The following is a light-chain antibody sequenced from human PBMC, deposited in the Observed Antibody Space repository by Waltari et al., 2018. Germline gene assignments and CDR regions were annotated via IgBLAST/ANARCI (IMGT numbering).Light chain of an antibody. V-gene: IGKV2-30*02. Sequence: DVVMTQSPLSLPVTLGQPAPTSCRPTQSLVHRDGNTYLNWFQQRPGQSPRCLIYKVSDRDSGVPDRFSGSGSGTDFTLKISRVEAEDVGVYYCMQGTHWPPTFGRGTRLEIQ. CDR2: KVS. J-gene: IGKJ5*01. CDR3: MQGTHWPPT. CDR1: QSLVHRDGNTY.